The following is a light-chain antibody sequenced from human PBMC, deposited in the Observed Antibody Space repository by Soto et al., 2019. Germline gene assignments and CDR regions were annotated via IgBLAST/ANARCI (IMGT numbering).Light chain of an antibody. V-gene: IGKV1-33*01. CDR2: DAS. J-gene: IGKJ3*01. CDR3: KQYDNLPPFT. Sequence: DIQMTQSPSSLSASVGERVTITCQASQDISNYLNWYQQKPGKAPKLLIYDASNLETGVPSRFSGSESGTFFTFTISRLQPEDIATYYCKQYDNLPPFTFGPGTKVDIK. CDR1: QDISNY.